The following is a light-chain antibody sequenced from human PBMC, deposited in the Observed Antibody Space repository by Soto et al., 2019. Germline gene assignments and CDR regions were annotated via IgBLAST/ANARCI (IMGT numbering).Light chain of an antibody. CDR3: HEYNTWPWT. V-gene: IGKV3-15*01. J-gene: IGKJ1*01. CDR1: QSLNTN. Sequence: ETVMTQSPATLSVSPGEGATLSCRASQSLNTNLAWYQQKLGQAPRVLIYGASTRATGIPARFSGSGSGTEFTLTISGLQSEDSGVYFCHEYNTWPWTFGHGTRVEIK. CDR2: GAS.